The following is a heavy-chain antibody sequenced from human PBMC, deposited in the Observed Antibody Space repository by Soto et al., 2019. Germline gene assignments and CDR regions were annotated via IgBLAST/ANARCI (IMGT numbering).Heavy chain of an antibody. D-gene: IGHD2-15*01. V-gene: IGHV3-49*04. CDR3: ARGPRHCSGGGCHSIDY. Sequence: GGSLRLSCTGPGFTFRDHGLSWVRQAPGKGLEWLGFIRSNRFGATSEIAASVKGRFYISRDDSNTSAYLQMNSLQSEDTAVYYCARGPRHCSGGGCHSIDYWGRGTLVTVSS. CDR2: IRSNRFGATS. J-gene: IGHJ4*02. CDR1: GFTFRDHG.